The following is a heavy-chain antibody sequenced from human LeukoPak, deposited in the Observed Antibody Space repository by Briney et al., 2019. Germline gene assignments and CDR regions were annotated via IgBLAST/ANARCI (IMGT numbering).Heavy chain of an antibody. Sequence: SETLSLTCTVSGGSISSGGYYWSWIRQHPGKGLEWIGYIYYSGSTYYNPSPKSRVTISVDTSKNQFSLKLSSVTAADTAVYYCARTPYDWNPPDAFDIWGQGTMVTVSS. CDR3: ARTPYDWNPPDAFDI. CDR2: IYYSGST. CDR1: GGSISSGGYY. J-gene: IGHJ3*02. D-gene: IGHD1-1*01. V-gene: IGHV4-31*03.